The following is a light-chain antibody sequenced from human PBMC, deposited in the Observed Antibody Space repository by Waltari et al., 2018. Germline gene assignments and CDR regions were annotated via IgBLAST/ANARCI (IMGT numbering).Light chain of an antibody. CDR2: STN. J-gene: IGLJ3*02. Sequence: QTVVTQEPSFSVSPGGTVTLTCGLSSGSVSPSYFVSWYQQTPGQAPRALIYSTNTRSSGVPERFSGSILGNKAALTITGAQADDESDYYCALYLGSGFSWVFGGGTKLTVL. CDR1: SGSVSPSYF. CDR3: ALYLGSGFSWV. V-gene: IGLV8-61*01.